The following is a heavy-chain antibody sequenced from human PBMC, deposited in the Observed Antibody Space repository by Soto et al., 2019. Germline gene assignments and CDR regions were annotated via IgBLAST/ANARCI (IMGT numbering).Heavy chain of an antibody. J-gene: IGHJ4*02. CDR3: AKVKPVGITFGGVIVRGPFDY. D-gene: IGHD3-16*02. Sequence: HPGGSLRLSCAASGFTFSSYAMSWVRQAPGKGLEWVSAISGSGGSTYYADSVRGRFTISRDNSKNTLYLQMNSLRAEDTAVYYCAKVKPVGITFGGVIVRGPFDYWGQGTLVTVSS. CDR2: ISGSGGST. V-gene: IGHV3-23*01. CDR1: GFTFSSYA.